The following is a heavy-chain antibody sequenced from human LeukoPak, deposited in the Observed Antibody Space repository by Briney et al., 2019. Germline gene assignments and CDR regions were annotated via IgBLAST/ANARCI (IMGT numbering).Heavy chain of an antibody. J-gene: IGHJ4*02. D-gene: IGHD4-17*01. CDR1: GFTFSRYS. CDR3: ARDLYGDYVFDY. Sequence: GGSLRLSCAASGFTFSRYSMNWVRQAPGKGLEWVSSISSSGSYIYYADSVKGRFTISRDNAKNSLYLQMNSLRAEDTAVYYCARDLYGDYVFDYWGQGTLVTVSS. V-gene: IGHV3-21*01. CDR2: ISSSGSYI.